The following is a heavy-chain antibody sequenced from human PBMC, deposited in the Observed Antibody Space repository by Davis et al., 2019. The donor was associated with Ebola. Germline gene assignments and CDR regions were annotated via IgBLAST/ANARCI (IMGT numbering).Heavy chain of an antibody. J-gene: IGHJ6*02. CDR3: TRVGILEDYGMDV. CDR2: IRSKAYGGTT. CDR1: GFTFSNAW. V-gene: IGHV3-49*04. D-gene: IGHD3-3*01. Sequence: GESLKISCAASGFTFSNAWMSWVRQAPGKGLEWVGFIRSKAYGGTTEYAASVKGRFTISRDDSKSIAYLQMNSLKTEDTAVYYCTRVGILEDYGMDVWGQGTTVTVSS.